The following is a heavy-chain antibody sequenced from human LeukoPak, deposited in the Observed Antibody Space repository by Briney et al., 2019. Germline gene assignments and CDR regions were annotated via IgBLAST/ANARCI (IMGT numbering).Heavy chain of an antibody. CDR1: VYTFTVYY. CDR2: INPYSGGT. Sequence: GASVKVSFTSSVYTFTVYYMHWVRQAPGQGLEWMGWINPYSGGTNYAQNFQGRVTMTRDTSISTAYMELSRPRSDDTAVYYCARSPRSIAAAGSTPGAFDIWGQGTMVTVSS. D-gene: IGHD6-13*01. V-gene: IGHV1-2*02. J-gene: IGHJ3*02. CDR3: ARSPRSIAAAGSTPGAFDI.